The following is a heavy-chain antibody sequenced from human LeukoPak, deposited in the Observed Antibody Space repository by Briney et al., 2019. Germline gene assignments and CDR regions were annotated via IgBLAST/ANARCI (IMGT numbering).Heavy chain of an antibody. J-gene: IGHJ5*02. CDR1: GFTFSNCA. Sequence: GRSLRLSCAASGFTFSNCAMHWVRQAPDKGLEWVAIISYDGNTKYYVDSVKGRFTISRDNSKNTLYLQMNSLRADDTAVYYCARHSSRWYDGGINWFDPWGQGTLVTVSS. CDR3: ARHSSRWYDGGINWFDP. CDR2: ISYDGNTK. V-gene: IGHV3-30*04. D-gene: IGHD6-19*01.